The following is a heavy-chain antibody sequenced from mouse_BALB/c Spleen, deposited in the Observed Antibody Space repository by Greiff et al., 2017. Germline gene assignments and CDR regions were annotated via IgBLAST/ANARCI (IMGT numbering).Heavy chain of an antibody. J-gene: IGHJ1*01. Sequence: VKLMESGPGLVQPSQSLSITCTVSGFSLTSYGVHWVRQSPGKGLEWLGVIWSGGSTDYNAAFISRLSISKDNSKSQVFFKMNSLQANDTAIYYCARTLLGYYWYFDVWGAGTTVTVSS. D-gene: IGHD3-1*01. CDR2: IWSGGST. CDR1: GFSLTSYG. V-gene: IGHV2-2*02. CDR3: ARTLLGYYWYFDV.